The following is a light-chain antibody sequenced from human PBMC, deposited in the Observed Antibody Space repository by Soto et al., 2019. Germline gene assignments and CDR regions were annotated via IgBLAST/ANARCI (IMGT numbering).Light chain of an antibody. V-gene: IGLV8-61*01. Sequence: QTVVTQEPSFSVSPGRTVTLTCGLSSGSVSTSSYPSWYQQTPGQAPRTLIYSTNTRSSGVPDRFSGSILGYKAALTITGAQADDESDYYCVLYMGSGVWVFGGGTKLTVL. CDR1: SGSVSTSSY. CDR2: STN. CDR3: VLYMGSGVWV. J-gene: IGLJ3*02.